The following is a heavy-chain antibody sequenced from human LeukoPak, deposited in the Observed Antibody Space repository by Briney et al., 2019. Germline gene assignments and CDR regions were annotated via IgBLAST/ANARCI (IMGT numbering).Heavy chain of an antibody. D-gene: IGHD3-22*01. J-gene: IGHJ4*02. Sequence: GGSLRLSCVASGFTFSNYWMSWVRQAPGKGLEWVANIKQDGSEKYYVDSVKGRFTISRDNAKNSLYLRMNSLRAEDTAVYYCTRAGAYYYDSSGSDYWGQGTLVTVSS. CDR1: GFTFSNYW. CDR3: TRAGAYYYDSSGSDY. CDR2: IKQDGSEK. V-gene: IGHV3-7*01.